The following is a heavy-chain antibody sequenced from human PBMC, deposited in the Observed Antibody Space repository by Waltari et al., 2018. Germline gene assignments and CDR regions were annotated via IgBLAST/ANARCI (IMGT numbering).Heavy chain of an antibody. CDR3: ARGGGYYGSGRPNWFDP. CDR2: IYTSGST. D-gene: IGHD3-10*01. Sequence: QVQLQESGPGLVKPSQTLSLTCTVSGGSISSGSYYWSWIRQPAGKGLEWIGRIYTSGSTNYNPSLKSRVTIAVDTSKNQFSLKLSSVTAADTAVYYCARGGGYYGSGRPNWFDPWGQGTLVTVSS. V-gene: IGHV4-61*02. CDR1: GGSISSGSYY. J-gene: IGHJ5*02.